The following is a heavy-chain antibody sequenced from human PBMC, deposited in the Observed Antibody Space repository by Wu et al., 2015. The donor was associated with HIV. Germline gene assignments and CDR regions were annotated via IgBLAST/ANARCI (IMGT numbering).Heavy chain of an antibody. CDR2: IVVGSGNT. D-gene: IGHD3-22*01. Sequence: LVQSGPEVKKPGTSVKVSCKASGFTFTSSATQWVRQARGQRLEWIGWIVVGSGNTNYAQKFQERVTITRDTSTRTAYMELSSLRSEDTAVYYCAAKSYYSDSRGYYDDGFDIWGQGTMVTVSS. CDR3: AAKSYYSDSRGYYDDGFDI. J-gene: IGHJ3*02. CDR1: GFTFTSSA. V-gene: IGHV1-58*02.